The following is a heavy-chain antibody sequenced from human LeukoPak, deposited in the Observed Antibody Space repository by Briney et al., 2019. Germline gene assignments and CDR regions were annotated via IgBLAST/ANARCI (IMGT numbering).Heavy chain of an antibody. J-gene: IGHJ6*03. CDR1: GFTFDDYA. V-gene: IGHV3-9*01. D-gene: IGHD3/OR15-3a*01. CDR3: ARDHLLDWYYYYVDV. CDR2: ISWNSGSI. Sequence: GGSLRLSCAASGFTFDDYAMHWVRQAPGKGLEWVSGISWNSGSIGYADSVKGRFTISRDNAKNSLYLQMNSLRADDTALYYCARDHLLDWYYYYVDVRGKGTTVTVSS.